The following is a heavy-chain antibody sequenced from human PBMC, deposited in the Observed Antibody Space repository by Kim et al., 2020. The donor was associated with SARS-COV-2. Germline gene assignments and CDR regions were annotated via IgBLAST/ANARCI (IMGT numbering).Heavy chain of an antibody. J-gene: IGHJ4*02. V-gene: IGHV4-4*08. Sequence: SETLSLTCTVSRASISDYYWSWIRQPPGKGLEWIGYVHTSGSTNYNPSLQSRVTISADTSKNQFSLKLSSMTFADTAVYYCATSRYATSAFYFDSWGQGTLVTVSS. CDR1: RASISDYY. D-gene: IGHD2-2*01. CDR2: VHTSGST. CDR3: ATSRYATSAFYFDS.